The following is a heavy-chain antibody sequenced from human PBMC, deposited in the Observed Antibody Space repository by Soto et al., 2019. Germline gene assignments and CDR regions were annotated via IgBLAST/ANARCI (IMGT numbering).Heavy chain of an antibody. CDR1: GFTFSSYA. Sequence: GGSLRLSCAASGFTFSSYAISCVRQAPGKGLEWVSAISGSGGSTYYADSVKGRFTISRDNSKNTLYLQMNSLRAEDTAVYYCAKDVYCSSTSCPFDYWGQGTLVTVSS. J-gene: IGHJ4*02. D-gene: IGHD2-2*01. CDR2: ISGSGGST. CDR3: AKDVYCSSTSCPFDY. V-gene: IGHV3-23*01.